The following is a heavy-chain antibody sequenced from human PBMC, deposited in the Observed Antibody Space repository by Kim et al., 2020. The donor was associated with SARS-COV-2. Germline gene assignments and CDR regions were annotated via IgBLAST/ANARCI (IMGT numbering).Heavy chain of an antibody. J-gene: IGHJ4*02. Sequence: SVKVSCKASGGTFSSYAISWVRQAPGQGLEWMGGIIPIFGTANYAQKFQGRVTITADESTSTAYMELSSLRSEDTAVYYCASPPYYGSGSNSGGSGYYFDYWGQGTLVTVSS. CDR1: GGTFSSYA. V-gene: IGHV1-69*13. CDR3: ASPPYYGSGSNSGGSGYYFDY. D-gene: IGHD3-10*01. CDR2: IIPIFGTA.